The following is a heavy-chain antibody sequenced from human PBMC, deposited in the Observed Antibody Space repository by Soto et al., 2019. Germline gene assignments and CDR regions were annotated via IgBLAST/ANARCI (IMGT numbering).Heavy chain of an antibody. CDR2: INPNSGGT. Sequence: ASVKVSCKASGYTFTGYYMHWVRQAPGQGLEWMGWINPNSGGTNYAQKFQGWVTMTRDTSISTAYMELSRLRSDDTAVYYCARSTVSNYYDSGGYYPRDYGMDVWGQGTTVTVSS. V-gene: IGHV1-2*04. CDR3: ARSTVSNYYDSGGYYPRDYGMDV. J-gene: IGHJ6*02. CDR1: GYTFTGYY. D-gene: IGHD3-22*01.